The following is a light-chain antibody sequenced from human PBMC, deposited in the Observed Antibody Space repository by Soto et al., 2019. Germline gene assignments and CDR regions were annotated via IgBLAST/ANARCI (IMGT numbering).Light chain of an antibody. V-gene: IGLV1-40*01. CDR1: SSNIGAGYD. CDR3: QSYDSSLSGSV. Sequence: QSVLTQPPSVSGAPGQRVTISCTGSSSNIGAGYDVHWYQQLPGTAPKLLIYGNSNRPSGVPDRFSGSKSGTSASLAITGLQAEDEADYYCQSYDSSLSGSVFXGGTKVTVL. J-gene: IGLJ2*01. CDR2: GNS.